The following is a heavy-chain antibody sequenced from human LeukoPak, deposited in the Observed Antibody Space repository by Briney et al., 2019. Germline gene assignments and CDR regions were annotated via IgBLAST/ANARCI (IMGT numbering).Heavy chain of an antibody. Sequence: PGGSLRPSCAASGFTFSNYGMHWVRQAPGKGLEWVAVIWYDGSNKYYAGSVKGRFSISRDNSKNTLYLQMNSLRAEDTAVYYCARGVGMVVDGDAFDIWGQGTMVTVSS. D-gene: IGHD6-19*01. CDR1: GFTFSNYG. V-gene: IGHV3-33*01. CDR2: IWYDGSNK. J-gene: IGHJ3*02. CDR3: ARGVGMVVDGDAFDI.